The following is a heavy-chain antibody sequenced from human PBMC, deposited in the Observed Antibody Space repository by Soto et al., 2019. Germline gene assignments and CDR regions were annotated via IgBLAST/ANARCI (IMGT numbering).Heavy chain of an antibody. CDR3: ARVLPGQYAFDI. Sequence: SETLSLTCAVYGGSFSGYYWSWIRQPPGKGLEWIGEINHSGSTNYNPSLKSRVTISVDTSKNQFSLKLSSVTAADMAVYYCARVLPGQYAFDIWGQGTMVTVSS. CDR2: INHSGST. J-gene: IGHJ3*02. D-gene: IGHD3-10*01. CDR1: GGSFSGYY. V-gene: IGHV4-34*01.